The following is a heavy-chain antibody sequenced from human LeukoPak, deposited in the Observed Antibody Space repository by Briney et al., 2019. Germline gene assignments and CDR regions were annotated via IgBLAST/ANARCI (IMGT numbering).Heavy chain of an antibody. CDR1: GFTFSSYA. J-gene: IGHJ4*02. CDR3: AKVKYYDILTGYRYFDY. V-gene: IGHV3-23*01. D-gene: IGHD3-9*01. Sequence: GGSLRLSCAASGFTFSSYAMSWVRQAPGKGLEWVSGISGSGGSTYYADSVKGRFTISRDNSKNTLYLQMNSLRAEDTAVYYCAKVKYYDILTGYRYFDYWGQGTLVTVSS. CDR2: ISGSGGST.